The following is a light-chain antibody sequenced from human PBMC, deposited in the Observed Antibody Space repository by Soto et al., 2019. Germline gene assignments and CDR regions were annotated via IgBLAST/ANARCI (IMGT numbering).Light chain of an antibody. CDR1: SSDVGGYNY. Sequence: QSVLTQPASVSGSPGQSITISCTGTSSDVGGYNYVSWYQQHPGKAPKLMIYDVTNRPSGVSDRFSGSKSGNTASLAISGLQAEDEGDYYCSSFIRTNTYVFGSGTKLTVL. CDR2: DVT. CDR3: SSFIRTNTYV. J-gene: IGLJ1*01. V-gene: IGLV2-14*03.